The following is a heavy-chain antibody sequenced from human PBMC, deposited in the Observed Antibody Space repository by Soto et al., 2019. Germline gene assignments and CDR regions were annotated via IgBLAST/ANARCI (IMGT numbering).Heavy chain of an antibody. D-gene: IGHD5-18*01. CDR1: GFTFSSYS. Sequence: PGGSLRLSCAASGFTFSSYSMNWVRQAPGKGLEWVSSISSSSSYIYYADSVKGRFTVSRDNAKNSMYLQMNSLRAEDTAVYYCASGYSYGQNYYYYYMDVWGKGTTVTVS. J-gene: IGHJ6*03. V-gene: IGHV3-21*01. CDR2: ISSSSSYI. CDR3: ASGYSYGQNYYYYYMDV.